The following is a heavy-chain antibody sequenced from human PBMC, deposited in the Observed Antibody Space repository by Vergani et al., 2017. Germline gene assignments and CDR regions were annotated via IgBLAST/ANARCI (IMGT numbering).Heavy chain of an antibody. CDR3: ARDRGPRAVVAATKYWFDP. D-gene: IGHD2-15*01. CDR1: GYTFTSYG. J-gene: IGHJ5*02. V-gene: IGHV1-18*04. Sequence: HLFHSLSEVKKPGASVKVSCKASGYTFTSYGISWVRQAPGQGLEWLGWISAYNGNTNYAQKLQGRVTMTTDTSTSTAYMELRSLRSEDTAVYYCARDRGPRAVVAATKYWFDPWGQGTLVTVSS. CDR2: ISAYNGNT.